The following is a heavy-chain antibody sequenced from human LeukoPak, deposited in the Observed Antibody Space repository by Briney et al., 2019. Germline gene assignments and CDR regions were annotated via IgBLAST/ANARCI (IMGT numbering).Heavy chain of an antibody. J-gene: IGHJ4*02. CDR3: AKGVRLWFAFYFDY. D-gene: IGHD3-10*01. CDR2: ISGNGFNT. CDR1: GFNLGNYA. V-gene: IGHV3-23*01. Sequence: GGSPRLSCAASGFNLGNYAMSWFRQAPGKGLEWVSAISGNGFNTYYADSVKGRFTISGESSGNTLSLQMHNLRAEDTAVYYCAKGVRLWFAFYFDYWGQGTLVTVSP.